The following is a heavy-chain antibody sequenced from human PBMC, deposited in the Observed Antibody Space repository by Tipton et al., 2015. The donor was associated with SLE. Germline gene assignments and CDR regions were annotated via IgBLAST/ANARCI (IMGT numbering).Heavy chain of an antibody. CDR3: ARLNMATDH. D-gene: IGHD5-12*01. J-gene: IGHJ4*01. CDR1: GASISNSSWH. V-gene: IGHV4-39*07. Sequence: TLSLTCHVSGASISNSSWHWNWIRQTPGKGLEWLGSVYHTRSAFYNPTLKSRLSISVDTPMNQFSLRLSSVTAADTAVYYCARLNMATDHWAHGTLVTVSS. CDR2: VYHTRSA.